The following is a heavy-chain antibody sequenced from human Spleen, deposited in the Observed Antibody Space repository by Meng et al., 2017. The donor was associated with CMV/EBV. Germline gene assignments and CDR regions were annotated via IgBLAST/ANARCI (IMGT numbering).Heavy chain of an antibody. V-gene: IGHV1-18*01. J-gene: IGHJ4*02. D-gene: IGHD4-17*01. Sequence: NASGYNVDIYGISGVRQAPRQGLEWVGWVSAETGDTNYGQRFQGRVTVSADTFTNAAYMEMMSLRSDDSAIYYCARAGAAVTTNFDFWGQGTLVTVSS. CDR2: VSAETGDT. CDR3: ARAGAAVTTNFDF. CDR1: GYNVDIYG.